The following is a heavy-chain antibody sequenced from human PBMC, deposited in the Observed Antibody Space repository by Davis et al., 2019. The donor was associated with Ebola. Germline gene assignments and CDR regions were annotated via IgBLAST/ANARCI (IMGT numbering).Heavy chain of an antibody. D-gene: IGHD2-15*01. CDR1: GYTFTGYY. Sequence: ASVKVSCKASGYTFTGYYMHWVRQAPGQGLEWMGRINPNSGGTNYAQKFQGRVTMTRDTSTSTVYMELSSLRSEDTAVYYCAREVIVVVVAATRQPYYYYYGMDVWGKGTTVTVSS. CDR3: AREVIVVVVAATRQPYYYYYGMDV. J-gene: IGHJ6*04. V-gene: IGHV1-2*06. CDR2: INPNSGGT.